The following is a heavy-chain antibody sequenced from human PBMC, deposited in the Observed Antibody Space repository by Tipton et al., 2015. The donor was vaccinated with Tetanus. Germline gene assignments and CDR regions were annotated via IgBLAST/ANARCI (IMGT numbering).Heavy chain of an antibody. CDR3: ARADYNLARKGPFDS. D-gene: IGHD5-12*01. Sequence: TLSLTCTVSGDSVSGYYWSWIRQSPGKGLEWLAFISNSGRTNSNYDLKSRISISRDTSKNQFSLSLTSVTAADTAVYYCARADYNLARKGPFDSWGQGIQVIVS. CDR2: ISNSGRT. CDR1: GDSVSGYY. V-gene: IGHV4-59*02. J-gene: IGHJ4*02.